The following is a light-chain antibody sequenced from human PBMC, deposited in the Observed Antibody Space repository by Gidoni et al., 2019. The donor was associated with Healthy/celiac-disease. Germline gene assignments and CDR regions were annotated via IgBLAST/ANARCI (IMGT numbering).Light chain of an antibody. CDR1: SSNIGSNY. CDR3: AAWDDSLSGL. J-gene: IGLJ2*01. CDR2: RNN. Sequence: QSVLTQPPSASGTPRQRGTISCSGSSSNIGSNYVYWYQQLPGTAPKLLIYRNNQRPSGVPDRFSGSKSGTSASLAISGLRSEDEADYYCAAWDDSLSGLFGGGTKLTVL. V-gene: IGLV1-47*01.